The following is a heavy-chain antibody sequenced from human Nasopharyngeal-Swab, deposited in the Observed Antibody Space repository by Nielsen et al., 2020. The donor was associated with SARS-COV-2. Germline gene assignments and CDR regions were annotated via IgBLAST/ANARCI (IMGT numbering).Heavy chain of an antibody. V-gene: IGHV3-21*01. J-gene: IGHJ6*02. CDR3: ARTIAAAGPYGMDV. Sequence: GESLKISCAASGFTFSSYSMNWVRQAPGKGLEWGSSISSSSSYIYYADSVKGRFTISRDNAKNSLYLQMNSLRAEDTAVYYCARTIAAAGPYGMDVWGQGTTVTVSS. CDR2: ISSSSSYI. D-gene: IGHD6-13*01. CDR1: GFTFSSYS.